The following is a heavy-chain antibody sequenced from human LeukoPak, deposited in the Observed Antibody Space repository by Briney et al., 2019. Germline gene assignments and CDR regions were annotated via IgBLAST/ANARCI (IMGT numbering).Heavy chain of an antibody. V-gene: IGHV3-7*03. CDR2: IKQDGNQK. CDR3: VRGLVGYCSGGAWDGTCFDY. Sequence: GGSLRLSCAASGFTFSSYWMSWVRQAPGKGLEWVAIIKQDGNQKNYVDSVKGRFTISRDNAKNSLYLQMNSLRAEDTAVYYCVRGLVGYCSGGAWDGTCFDYWGQGTLVSVSS. D-gene: IGHD2-15*01. J-gene: IGHJ4*02. CDR1: GFTFSSYW.